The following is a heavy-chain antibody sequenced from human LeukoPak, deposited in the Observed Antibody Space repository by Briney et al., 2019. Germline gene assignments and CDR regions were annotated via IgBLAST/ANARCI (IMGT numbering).Heavy chain of an antibody. CDR2: ISYDGSNK. CDR1: GFTFSSYG. Sequence: GGSLRLSCAASGFTFSSYGMHWVRQAPGKGLEWVAVISYDGSNKYYADSVKGRFTISRDNSKNTLYLQMNSLRAEDTAVYYCAKGKMATIMGYWGQGTLVTVSS. CDR3: AKGKMATIMGY. V-gene: IGHV3-30*18. D-gene: IGHD5-24*01. J-gene: IGHJ4*02.